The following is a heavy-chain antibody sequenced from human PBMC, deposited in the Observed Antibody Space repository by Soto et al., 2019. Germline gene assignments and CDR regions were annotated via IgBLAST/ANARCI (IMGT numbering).Heavy chain of an antibody. V-gene: IGHV1-3*01. CDR3: GRRGELGYYDFWSGYYYFDY. J-gene: IGHJ4*02. CDR1: GYTFTSYA. CDR2: INAGNGNT. D-gene: IGHD3-3*01. Sequence: QVQLVQSGAEVKKPGASVKVSCKASGYTFTSYAMHWVRQAPGQRLEWMGWINAGNGNTKYSQKFQGRVTITRDTSASTEYMELSSLKSEDTAVYYCGRRGELGYYDFWSGYYYFDYWGQGTLVTVSS.